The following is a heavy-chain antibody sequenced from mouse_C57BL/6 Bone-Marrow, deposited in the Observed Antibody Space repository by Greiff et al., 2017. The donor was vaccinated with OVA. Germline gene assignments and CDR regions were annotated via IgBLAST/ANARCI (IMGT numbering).Heavy chain of an antibody. V-gene: IGHV1-82*01. CDR1: GYAFSSSW. J-gene: IGHJ2*01. CDR2: IYPGDGDT. CDR3: ARAKDGNYALYYFDY. D-gene: IGHD2-1*01. Sequence: QVQLKESGPELVKPGASVKISCKASGYAFSSSWMNWVKQRPGKGLEWIGRIYPGDGDTNYNGKFKGKATLTADKSSSTAYMQLSSLTSEDSAVYFCARAKDGNYALYYFDYWGQGTTLTVSS.